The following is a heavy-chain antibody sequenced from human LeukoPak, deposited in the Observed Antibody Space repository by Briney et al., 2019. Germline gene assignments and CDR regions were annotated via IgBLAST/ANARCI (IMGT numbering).Heavy chain of an antibody. V-gene: IGHV3-66*04. CDR1: GFIVSDND. D-gene: IGHD3-3*01. J-gene: IGHJ4*02. CDR2: IYADGST. CDR3: AKRSVPGRPGY. Sequence: GGSLRLSCAASGFIVSDNDRKWVRQAPGKGLEWVSLIYADGSTHYTDSVKGRFSISRDNSQNTVYLQMNSLRGEDTAVYFCAKRSVPGRPGYWGQGTLVTVSS.